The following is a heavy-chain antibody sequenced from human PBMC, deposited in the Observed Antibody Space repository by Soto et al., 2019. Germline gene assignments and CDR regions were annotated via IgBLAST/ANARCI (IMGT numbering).Heavy chain of an antibody. CDR1: TYTFTRYG. Sequence: SCAASTYTFTRYGINWVPQAAGQGLEWMVWISAYNGNTNYSQKLQGRVTMTTDTSTSTAYMELRSLRSDDTAVYYCARDGEVDLYYYGTEVWGDGRTVTVST. J-gene: IGHJ6*04. CDR2: ISAYNGNT. CDR3: ARDGEVDLYYYGTEV. D-gene: IGHD3-3*01. V-gene: IGHV1-18*04.